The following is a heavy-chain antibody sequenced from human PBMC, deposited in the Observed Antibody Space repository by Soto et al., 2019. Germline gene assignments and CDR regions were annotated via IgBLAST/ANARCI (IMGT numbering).Heavy chain of an antibody. CDR2: IYYSGST. D-gene: IGHD3-10*01. V-gene: IGHV4-61*01. J-gene: IGHJ6*02. CDR1: GGSVSSGSYY. Sequence: SETLSLTCTVSGGSVSSGSYYWSWIRQPPGKGLEWIGYIYYSGSTNYNPSLKSRVTISVDTSKNQFSLKLSSVTAADTAVYYCASPGAYYYGMDVWGQGTTVTVSS. CDR3: ASPGAYYYGMDV.